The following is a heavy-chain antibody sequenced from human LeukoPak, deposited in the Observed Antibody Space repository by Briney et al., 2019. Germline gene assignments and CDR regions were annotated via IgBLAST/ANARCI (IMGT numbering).Heavy chain of an antibody. J-gene: IGHJ4*02. CDR3: ATDRGAVAGTPPSFDY. V-gene: IGHV1-58*01. Sequence: ASVKVSCKASGFTFTSSAVQWVRQARGQRLEWIGWIVVGSGNTNYAQKFQGRVTMTEDTSTDTAYMELSSLRSEDTAVYYCATDRGAVAGTPPSFDYWGQGTLVTVSS. CDR1: GFTFTSSA. D-gene: IGHD6-19*01. CDR2: IVVGSGNT.